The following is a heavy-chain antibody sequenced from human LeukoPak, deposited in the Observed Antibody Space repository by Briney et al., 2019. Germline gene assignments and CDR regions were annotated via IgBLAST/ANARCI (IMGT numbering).Heavy chain of an antibody. CDR2: INHSGST. J-gene: IGHJ5*02. Sequence: SETLSLTCAVYGGSFSGYYWSWIRQPPGKGLAWIGAINHSGSTNYNPSLKSRVTISVDTSKNQFSLKLSSVTAADTAVYYCARALPRTYYDFWSGRGGYNWFDPWGQGTLVTVSS. CDR1: GGSFSGYY. CDR3: ARALPRTYYDFWSGRGGYNWFDP. V-gene: IGHV4-34*01. D-gene: IGHD3-3*01.